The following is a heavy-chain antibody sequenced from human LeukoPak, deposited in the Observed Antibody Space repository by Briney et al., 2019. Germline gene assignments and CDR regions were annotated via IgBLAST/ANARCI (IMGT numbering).Heavy chain of an antibody. J-gene: IGHJ5*02. CDR2: IHKSGST. CDR3: ARGTTAAWSDP. CDR1: GGSISSGGYY. Sequence: SQTLSLTCTVSGGSISSGGYYCSSIRQHPGQGLEWIGYIHKSGSTYYNPSLESRVTISLETSKNQFSLKRKAGTPSCTAMYYSARGTTAAWSDPWGHGTPVTVSS. D-gene: IGHD4-11*01. V-gene: IGHV4-31*03.